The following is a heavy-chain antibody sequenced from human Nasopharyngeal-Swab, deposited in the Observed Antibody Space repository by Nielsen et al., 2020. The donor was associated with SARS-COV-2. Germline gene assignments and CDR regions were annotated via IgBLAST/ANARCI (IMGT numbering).Heavy chain of an antibody. Sequence: GESLKISCAASGFTFSSYWMHWVRQAPGKGLVWVSRINSDGSSTSYADSVKGRFTISRDNAKNTLYLQMNSLRAEDTAVYYCARHNPNGQWLAHFDYWGQGTLVTVSS. CDR3: ARHNPNGQWLAHFDY. CDR2: INSDGSST. CDR1: GFTFSSYW. D-gene: IGHD6-19*01. J-gene: IGHJ4*02. V-gene: IGHV3-74*01.